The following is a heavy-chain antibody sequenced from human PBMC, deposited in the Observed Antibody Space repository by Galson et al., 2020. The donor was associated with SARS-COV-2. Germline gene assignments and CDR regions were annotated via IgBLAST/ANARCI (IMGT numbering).Heavy chain of an antibody. CDR2: IKKDGSER. CDR3: VRSLRSGPGGY. D-gene: IGHD3-3*01. CDR1: GFRFSDYW. Sequence: GGSLRLSCAASGFRFSDYWMSWVRQAPGKGLEWVAIIKKDGSERYYADSVQGRFVISRNNFNNLLYLQLNSLRVEDTAVYYCVRSLRSGPGGYWGRGTLVRVSS. V-gene: IGHV3-7*03. J-gene: IGHJ1*01.